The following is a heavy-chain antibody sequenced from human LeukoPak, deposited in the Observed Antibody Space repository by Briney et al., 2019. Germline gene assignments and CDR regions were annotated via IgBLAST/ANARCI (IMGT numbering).Heavy chain of an antibody. CDR1: GASFSGFY. V-gene: IGHV4-34*01. CDR2: INHSGTT. D-gene: IGHD6-13*01. Sequence: SETLSLTCAVYGASFSGFYWNWIRQSPGKGLEWIGEINHSGTTNYQPSLNSRVTISIDTSKNQFSLQLNSVTPEDTAVYYCARERVAADTYNWFDPWGQGTLVTVSS. J-gene: IGHJ5*02. CDR3: ARERVAADTYNWFDP.